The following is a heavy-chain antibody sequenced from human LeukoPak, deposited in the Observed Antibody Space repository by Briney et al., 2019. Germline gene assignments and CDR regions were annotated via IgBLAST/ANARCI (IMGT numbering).Heavy chain of an antibody. CDR3: SRGGSGSLNDYYYYYMGV. CDR1: GGSISSYY. V-gene: IGHV4-59*01. CDR2: IYYSGST. Sequence: SETLSLTCTVSGGSISSYYWSWIRQPPGKGLEWIGYIYYSGSTNYNPSLKSRVTISVDTSKNQFSLKLSSVTAADTAVYYCSRGGSGSLNDYYYYYMGVWGKGTTVTVSS. J-gene: IGHJ6*03. D-gene: IGHD3-10*01.